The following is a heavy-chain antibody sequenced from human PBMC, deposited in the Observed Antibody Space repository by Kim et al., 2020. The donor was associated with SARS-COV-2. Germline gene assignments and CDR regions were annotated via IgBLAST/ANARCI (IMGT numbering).Heavy chain of an antibody. J-gene: IGHJ6*02. Sequence: GGSLRLSCAASGFVFSSYGMHWVRQAPGKGLEWVAVIWYDGSGKYYSDSVKGRFTISRDNSKKTLFLQMNSLRAEDTAVYYCAREDYGGNPDYFYGMDVWGQGTTVTVSS. CDR1: GFVFSSYG. V-gene: IGHV3-33*01. CDR2: IWYDGSGK. CDR3: AREDYGGNPDYFYGMDV. D-gene: IGHD4-17*01.